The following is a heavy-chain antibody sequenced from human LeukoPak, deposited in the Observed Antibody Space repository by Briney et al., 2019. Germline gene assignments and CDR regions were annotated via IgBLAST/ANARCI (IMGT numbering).Heavy chain of an antibody. J-gene: IGHJ4*02. CDR1: GFTVSSTY. V-gene: IGHV3-53*01. CDR2: IYSYGTT. Sequence: GGSLRLSCAASGFTVSSTYMRGVRQPSAKGLEGVSLIYSYGTTFYADSVKGQFAISTDNSKNTMYLQMSSLTAEDTAVYYCARDSSSFPNYFDYWGQGTLITVSS. CDR3: ARDSSSFPNYFDY. D-gene: IGHD3-3*02.